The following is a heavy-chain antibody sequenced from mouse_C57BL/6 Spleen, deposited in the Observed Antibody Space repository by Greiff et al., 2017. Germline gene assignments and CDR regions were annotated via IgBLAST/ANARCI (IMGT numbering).Heavy chain of an antibody. J-gene: IGHJ4*01. CDR3: TGHDYDGAAMDY. V-gene: IGHV1-5*01. CDR1: GYTFTSYW. Sequence: VHVKQSGTVLARPGASVKMSCKTSGYTFTSYWMHWVKQRPGQGLEWIGAIYPGNSDTSYNQKFKGKAKLTAVTSASTAYMELSSLTNEDSAFYYCTGHDYDGAAMDYWGQGTSVTVSS. D-gene: IGHD2-4*01. CDR2: IYPGNSDT.